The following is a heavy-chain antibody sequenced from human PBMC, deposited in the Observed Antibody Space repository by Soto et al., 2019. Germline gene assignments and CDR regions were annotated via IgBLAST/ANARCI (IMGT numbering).Heavy chain of an antibody. CDR2: IIPIFGTA. V-gene: IGHV1-69*13. CDR1: GGTFSSYA. D-gene: IGHD6-6*01. Sequence: ASVKVSCKASGGTFSSYAISWVRQAPGQGLEWMGGIIPIFGTANYAQKFQGRATITADESTSTAYMELSSLRSEDTAVYYCARDIGILAARVWFDPWGQGTLVTVSS. J-gene: IGHJ5*02. CDR3: ARDIGILAARVWFDP.